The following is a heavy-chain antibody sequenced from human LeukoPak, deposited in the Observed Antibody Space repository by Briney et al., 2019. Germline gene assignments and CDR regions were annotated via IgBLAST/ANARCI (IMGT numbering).Heavy chain of an antibody. CDR2: IYPGDSDT. D-gene: IGHD5-18*01. J-gene: IGHJ4*02. CDR1: GYSFTSYW. V-gene: IGHV5-51*01. CDR3: ARLPSPGIQLWFFHY. Sequence: GESLKISCKGSGYSFTSYWIGWVRQMPGKGLEWMGIIYPGDSDTRYSPSFQGQVTISADKSISTAYLQWSSLKASDTAMYYCARLPSPGIQLWFFHYWGQGTLVTVSS.